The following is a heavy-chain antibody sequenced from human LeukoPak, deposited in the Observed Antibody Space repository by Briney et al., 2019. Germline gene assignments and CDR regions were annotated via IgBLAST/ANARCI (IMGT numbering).Heavy chain of an antibody. J-gene: IGHJ4*02. D-gene: IGHD1-1*01. V-gene: IGHV4-4*09. CDR3: ARASVGTQYNFDY. Sequence: SETLSLTCTVSGGSISSYYWSWIRQPPGKGLEWIGYIYTSGSTNYNPSLKSRVTISVDTSKNQFSLKLSSVTAADTAVYYCARASVGTQYNFDYWGQGTLVTVSS. CDR2: IYTSGST. CDR1: GGSISSYY.